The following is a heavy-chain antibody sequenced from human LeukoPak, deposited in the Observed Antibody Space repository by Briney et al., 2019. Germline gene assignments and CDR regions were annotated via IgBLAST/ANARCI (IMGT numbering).Heavy chain of an antibody. CDR1: GFTFSSYW. Sequence: GGSLRLSCAASGFTFSSYWMHWVRQAPGKGLVWVSRIKSDGSTNYTDSVKGRFTISRDDAKNTLSLQMNSLRAEDTGVYYCARAPSEIGGYYPEYFRHWGQGTLVTVSS. J-gene: IGHJ1*01. V-gene: IGHV3-74*01. CDR2: IKSDGST. D-gene: IGHD3-22*01. CDR3: ARAPSEIGGYYPEYFRH.